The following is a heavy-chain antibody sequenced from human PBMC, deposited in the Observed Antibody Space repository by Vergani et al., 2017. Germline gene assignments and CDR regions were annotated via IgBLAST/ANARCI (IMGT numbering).Heavy chain of an antibody. CDR1: GGSISSSSYY. J-gene: IGHJ4*02. Sequence: QLQLQESGPGLVKPSETLSLTCTVSGGSISSSSYYWGWIRQPPGKGLEWIGSIYYSGSTYYNPSLKSRVTISVDTSKNQFSLKLSSVTAADTAVYYCARGDVLMVYATYFDYWGQGTLVTVSS. D-gene: IGHD2-8*01. V-gene: IGHV4-39*01. CDR3: ARGDVLMVYATYFDY. CDR2: IYYSGST.